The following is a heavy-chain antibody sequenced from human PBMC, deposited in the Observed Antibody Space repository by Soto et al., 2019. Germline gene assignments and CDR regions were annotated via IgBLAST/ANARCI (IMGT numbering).Heavy chain of an antibody. CDR2: ISGSGGST. Sequence: GGSLRLSCAASGFTFSSYAMSWVRQAPGKGLEWVSAISGSGGSTYYADSVKGRFTISRDNSKNTLYLQMNSLRAEDTAVYYCAKDVHSGYDYAGPGYPLNWFDPWGQGTLVTVSS. J-gene: IGHJ5*02. CDR3: AKDVHSGYDYAGPGYPLNWFDP. V-gene: IGHV3-23*01. D-gene: IGHD5-12*01. CDR1: GFTFSSYA.